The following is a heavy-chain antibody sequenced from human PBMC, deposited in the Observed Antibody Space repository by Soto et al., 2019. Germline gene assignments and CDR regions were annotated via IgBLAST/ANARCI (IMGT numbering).Heavy chain of an antibody. CDR1: GFSLTTSGVG. V-gene: IGHV2-5*01. CDR3: VPSRRSSGDAFDC. CDR2: IYWNADE. J-gene: IGHJ3*01. D-gene: IGHD6-6*01. Sequence: QLTLKESGPALVKPTQTPTLTCTFSGFSLTTSGVGVGWIRQPPGKALEWLALIYWNADERYTPSLRSRLTITKDTCKNLEVLTMPNMDAVDMATYCCVPSRRSSGDAFDCWGRGTMVTVCS.